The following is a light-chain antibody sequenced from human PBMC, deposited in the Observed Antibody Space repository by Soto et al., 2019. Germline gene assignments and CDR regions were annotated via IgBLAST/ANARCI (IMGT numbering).Light chain of an antibody. Sequence: DIQMTQSPSTLSASLGDRVTITCRASQSISSWLAWYQQKPGKAPKLLIYAASNLQSGVPSRFSGSGSGTEFTLTISSLQPDDFATYYCQQLNSYPGTFGQGTKVDIK. J-gene: IGKJ1*01. CDR1: QSISSW. CDR3: QQLNSYPGT. CDR2: AAS. V-gene: IGKV1-5*01.